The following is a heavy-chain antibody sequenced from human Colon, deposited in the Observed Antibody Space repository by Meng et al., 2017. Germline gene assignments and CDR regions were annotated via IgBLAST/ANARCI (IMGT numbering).Heavy chain of an antibody. Sequence: VQLVQSGSDLRKPGASVKISCKASGYTFTSYAINWVRQAPGQGLEWMGWINTNTENPTYAQGFTGRFVFSLDASVTTAYLQIDSLRAEDTAVYYCATDGRLYDPNHVSSYFDYWGQGSLVTVSS. V-gene: IGHV7-4-1*01. CDR3: ATDGRLYDPNHVSSYFDY. J-gene: IGHJ4*02. D-gene: IGHD1-14*01. CDR1: GYTFTSYA. CDR2: INTNTENP.